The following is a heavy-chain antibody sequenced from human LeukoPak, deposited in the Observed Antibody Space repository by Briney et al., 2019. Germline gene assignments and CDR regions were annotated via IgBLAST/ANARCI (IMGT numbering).Heavy chain of an antibody. D-gene: IGHD2-2*02. Sequence: ASVKVSCKASGYTFTSYGISWVRQAPGQGLEWMGWINTYNGDTNYIQKFQGRVTVTTDTSTTTAYMESLRSDDTAVYCCARDQTDCSTTSCYKFHYGLDVWGQGTTVTVSS. V-gene: IGHV1-18*01. CDR1: GYTFTSYG. CDR2: INTYNGDT. CDR3: ARDQTDCSTTSCYKFHYGLDV. J-gene: IGHJ6*02.